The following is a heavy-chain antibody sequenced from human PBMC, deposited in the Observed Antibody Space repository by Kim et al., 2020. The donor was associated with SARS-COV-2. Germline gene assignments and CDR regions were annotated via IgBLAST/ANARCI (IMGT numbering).Heavy chain of an antibody. Sequence: SETLSLTCAVYGGSFSGYYWSWIRQPPGKGLEWIGEINHSGSTNYNPSLKSRVTISVDTSKNQFSLKLSSVTAADTAVYYCARGKVGVYDILTGPHPPFDYWGQGTLVTVSS. V-gene: IGHV4-34*01. CDR1: GGSFSGYY. D-gene: IGHD3-9*01. J-gene: IGHJ4*02. CDR2: INHSGST. CDR3: ARGKVGVYDILTGPHPPFDY.